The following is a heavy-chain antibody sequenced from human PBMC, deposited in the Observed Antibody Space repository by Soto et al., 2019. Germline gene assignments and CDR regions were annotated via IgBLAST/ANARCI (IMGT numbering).Heavy chain of an antibody. J-gene: IGHJ6*02. Sequence: QVPLVQSGAEVKKPGSSVKVSCKASGGTFSSYAISWVRQAPGQGLEWMGGIIPLFGTANYAQKFQGRVTITADESTSTAEMMLSSLSLEDTAVYYCARDKVGYCDSSGYYRVSVPPDYYYGMDVLGQGTTVTVSS. V-gene: IGHV1-69*01. CDR1: GGTFSSYA. CDR3: ARDKVGYCDSSGYYRVSVPPDYYYGMDV. D-gene: IGHD3-22*01. CDR2: IIPLFGTA.